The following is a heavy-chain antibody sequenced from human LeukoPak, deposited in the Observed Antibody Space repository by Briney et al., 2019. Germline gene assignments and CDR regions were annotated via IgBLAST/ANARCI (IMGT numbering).Heavy chain of an antibody. CDR3: ASAWTTVVTPDY. CDR1: GFTFSSYA. Sequence: GGSLRPSCAASGFTFSSYAMSWVRQAPGKGLEWVSAISGSGGSTYYADSVKGRFTISRDNSKNTLYLQMNSLRAEDTAVYYCASAWTTVVTPDYWGQGTLVTVSS. CDR2: ISGSGGST. J-gene: IGHJ4*02. V-gene: IGHV3-23*01. D-gene: IGHD4-23*01.